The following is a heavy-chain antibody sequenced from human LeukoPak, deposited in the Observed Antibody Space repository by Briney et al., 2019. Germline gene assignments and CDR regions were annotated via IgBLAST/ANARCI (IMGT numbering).Heavy chain of an antibody. J-gene: IGHJ4*02. CDR1: GYTLTELS. V-gene: IGHV1-24*01. CDR3: ATGGTIFGVVIIPYYFDY. CDR2: FDPEDGET. D-gene: IGHD3-3*01. Sequence: ASVKVSCKVSGYTLTELSMHWVRQAPGKGLEWMGGFDPEDGETIYAQKFQGRVTMTEDTSTDTAYMELSSLRSEDTAVYYCATGGTIFGVVIIPYYFDYWGQGTLVTVSS.